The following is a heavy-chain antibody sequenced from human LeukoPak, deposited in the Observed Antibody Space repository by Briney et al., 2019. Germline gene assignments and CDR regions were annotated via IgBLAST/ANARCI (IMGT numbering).Heavy chain of an antibody. J-gene: IGHJ4*02. Sequence: SETLSLTCAVYGVPFSGYYWNWIRQSPGKGLEWIGDINHSGSTNYNPSLKSRVTMSVDTSKNQFSLRLRSVTAADTAVYYCARQRDYVWGSYHYRLHYFDYWGPGTLVTVSS. CDR2: INHSGST. D-gene: IGHD3-16*02. CDR3: ARQRDYVWGSYHYRLHYFDY. CDR1: GVPFSGYY. V-gene: IGHV4-34*01.